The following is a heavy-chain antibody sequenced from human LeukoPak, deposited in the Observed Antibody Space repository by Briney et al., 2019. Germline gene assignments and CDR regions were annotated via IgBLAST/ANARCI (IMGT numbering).Heavy chain of an antibody. CDR2: ISGSGGST. V-gene: IGHV3-23*01. D-gene: IGHD3-10*01. J-gene: IGHJ4*02. CDR3: AKGRLWFGELLNYFDY. Sequence: GGSLRLSCAASGFTFSSYAMSWVRQAPGKGLEWVSAISGSGGSTYYADSVKGRFTISGDNSKNTLYLQMNSLRAEDTAVYYCAKGRLWFGELLNYFDYWGQGTLVTVSS. CDR1: GFTFSSYA.